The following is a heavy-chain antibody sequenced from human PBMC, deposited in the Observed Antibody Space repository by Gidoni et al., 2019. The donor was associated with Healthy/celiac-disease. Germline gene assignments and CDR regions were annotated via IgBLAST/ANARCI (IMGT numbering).Heavy chain of an antibody. Sequence: QVQLQESGPGLVKPSETLSLTCTFSGYSISSGYYWGWIRQPPGKGLEWIGSIYHSGSTYYNPSLKSRVTISVDTSKNQFSLKLSSVTAADTAVYYCAWRPYTVTTRWLNFDYWGQGTLVTVSS. CDR3: AWRPYTVTTRWLNFDY. CDR2: IYHSGST. J-gene: IGHJ4*02. D-gene: IGHD4-17*01. CDR1: GYSISSGYY. V-gene: IGHV4-38-2*02.